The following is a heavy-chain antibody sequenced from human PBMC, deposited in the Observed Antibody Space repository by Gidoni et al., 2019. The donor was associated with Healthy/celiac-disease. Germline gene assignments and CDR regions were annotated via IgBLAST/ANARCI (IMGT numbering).Heavy chain of an antibody. D-gene: IGHD3-22*01. CDR1: GYIFTSHW. Sequence: EVQLVQSGVEVKKPGDSLRISCKGSGYIFTSHWISWVRQMPGTGLEWMGRIDPSDSYTNYSPSFEGHVTISADKSINTAYLQWSSLKASDTAMYYCARRYYDSTGSNFDYWGQGTVVTVSS. CDR2: IDPSDSYT. V-gene: IGHV5-10-1*03. J-gene: IGHJ4*02. CDR3: ARRYYDSTGSNFDY.